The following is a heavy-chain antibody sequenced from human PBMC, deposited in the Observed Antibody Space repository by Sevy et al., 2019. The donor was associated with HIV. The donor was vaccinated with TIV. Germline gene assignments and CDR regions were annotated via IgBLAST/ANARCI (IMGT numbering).Heavy chain of an antibody. D-gene: IGHD3-3*01. Sequence: GGSLRLSCAASGFTFSSYAMSWVRQAPGKGLEWVSAISGSGGSTYYADSVKGRFTISRDNSKNTLYLQMNSLRAEDTAVYYCAKASPYYSDTYYDFWSGYYPYYFDYWGQGTLVTVSS. J-gene: IGHJ4*02. V-gene: IGHV3-23*01. CDR2: ISGSGGST. CDR1: GFTFSSYA. CDR3: AKASPYYSDTYYDFWSGYYPYYFDY.